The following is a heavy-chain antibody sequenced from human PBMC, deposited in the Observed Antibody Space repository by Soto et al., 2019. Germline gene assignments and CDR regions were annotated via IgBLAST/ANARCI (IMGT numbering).Heavy chain of an antibody. CDR2: ISYDGSNK. V-gene: IGHV3-30-3*01. CDR1: GFTFSSYA. J-gene: IGHJ2*01. CDR3: ARDPLWGTAMVLWYFDL. Sequence: PGGSLRLSCAASGFTFSSYAMHWVSQAPGKGLEWVAVISYDGSNKYYADSVKGRFTISRDNSKNTLYLQMNSLRAEDTAVYYCARDPLWGTAMVLWYFDLWGRGTLVTVSS. D-gene: IGHD5-18*01.